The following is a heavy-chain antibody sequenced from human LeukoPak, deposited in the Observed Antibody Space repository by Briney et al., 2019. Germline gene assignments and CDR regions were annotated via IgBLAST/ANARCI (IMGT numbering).Heavy chain of an antibody. D-gene: IGHD2-2*01. Sequence: QPGGSLRLSCAASGFTFSSYAMSWIRQTPGSGLEYVSAISGSGGGTWYADSVKGRFTISRDNSKNTMYLQMNSLRAEDTAVYYCAASLPNIVVVPAAKGPFGSWGQGTLVTVSS. CDR1: GFTFSSYA. CDR3: AASLPNIVVVPAAKGPFGS. J-gene: IGHJ5*02. V-gene: IGHV3-23*01. CDR2: ISGSGGGT.